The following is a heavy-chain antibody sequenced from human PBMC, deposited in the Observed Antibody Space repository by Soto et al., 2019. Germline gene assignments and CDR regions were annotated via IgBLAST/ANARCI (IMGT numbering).Heavy chain of an antibody. Sequence: ASVKVSCKASGYTFTSYGISWVRQAPGQGLEWMGWISAYNGNTNYAQKLQGRVTMTTDTSTSTAYMELRSLRSDDTAVYYCARKVRGVITNNWFDPWGQGTLVTVSS. CDR1: GYTFTSYG. CDR3: ARKVRGVITNNWFDP. V-gene: IGHV1-18*01. J-gene: IGHJ5*02. D-gene: IGHD3-10*01. CDR2: ISAYNGNT.